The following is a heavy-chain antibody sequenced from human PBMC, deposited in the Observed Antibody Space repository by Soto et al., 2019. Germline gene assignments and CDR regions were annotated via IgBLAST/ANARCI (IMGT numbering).Heavy chain of an antibody. CDR1: GFTFSSYS. CDR3: GGVLVLQVEDYYYYMDV. V-gene: IGHV3-21*01. D-gene: IGHD3-10*01. CDR2: ISSSSSYI. Sequence: PGGSLRLSCAASGFTFSSYSMNWVRQAPGKGLEWVSSISSSSSYIYYADSVKGRFTISRDNAKNSLYLQMNSLRAEDTAVYYWGGVLVLQVEDYYYYMDVWGKGTTVTVSS. J-gene: IGHJ6*03.